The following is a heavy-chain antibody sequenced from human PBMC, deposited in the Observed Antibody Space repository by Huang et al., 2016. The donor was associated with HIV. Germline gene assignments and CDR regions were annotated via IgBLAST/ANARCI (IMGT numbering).Heavy chain of an antibody. J-gene: IGHJ4*02. D-gene: IGHD3-22*01. V-gene: IGHV4-61*08. CDR3: SRINYAKTTYYLDFDF. CDR1: CGSVSSGDYY. Sequence: QVHLQESGPGLVKPSETLSLTCTVSCGSVSSGDYYWSWVRQPPGKGLEWIAYAYYDGSTNYNPSLEGRLSMSVDTSRNQFSLKLRSVTAADTAVYYCSRINYAKTTYYLDFDFWGQGTLVTVSS. CDR2: AYYDGST.